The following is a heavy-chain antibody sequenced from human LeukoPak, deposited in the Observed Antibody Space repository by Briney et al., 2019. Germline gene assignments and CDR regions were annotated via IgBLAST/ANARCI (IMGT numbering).Heavy chain of an antibody. CDR3: ARNYYDSSGYYLTPAEYFQH. V-gene: IGHV3-30*02. Sequence: GGSLRLSCAASGFTFSSYGMHWVRQAPGKGLEWVAFIRYDGSNKYYADSVKGRFTISRDNSKNTLYLQMNSLRAEDTAVYYCARNYYDSSGYYLTPAEYFQHWGQGTLVTVSS. D-gene: IGHD3-22*01. J-gene: IGHJ1*01. CDR2: IRYDGSNK. CDR1: GFTFSSYG.